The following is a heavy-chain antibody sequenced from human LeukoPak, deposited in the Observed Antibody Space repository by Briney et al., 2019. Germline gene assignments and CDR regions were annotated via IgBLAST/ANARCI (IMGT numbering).Heavy chain of an antibody. V-gene: IGHV3-7*03. J-gene: IGHJ4*02. D-gene: IGHD2-8*02. Sequence: PGGSLRLSCAASGFTLSTYWMSWVRQAPGKGLEWVANIKQDGSEKKYLDSVRGRFTISRDNAKKSLYLQMNSLRAEDTALYYCARDLWAIRVLDGFDLWGQGTLVTVSS. CDR3: ARDLWAIRVLDGFDL. CDR2: IKQDGSEK. CDR1: GFTLSTYW.